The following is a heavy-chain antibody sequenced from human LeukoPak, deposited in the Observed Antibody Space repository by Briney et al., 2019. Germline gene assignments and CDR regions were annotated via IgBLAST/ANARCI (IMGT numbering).Heavy chain of an antibody. CDR1: GYSISSGYY. D-gene: IGHD1-1*01. CDR3: ARGYSPSDYYYYMDV. Sequence: SETLSLTCTVSGYSISSGYYWGWIRQPPGKGLEWIGSIYHSGSTYYNPSLKSRVTISVDTSNNQFSLKVTSVTAADTAVYYCARGYSPSDYYYYMDVWGKGTTVTVSS. V-gene: IGHV4-38-2*02. CDR2: IYHSGST. J-gene: IGHJ6*03.